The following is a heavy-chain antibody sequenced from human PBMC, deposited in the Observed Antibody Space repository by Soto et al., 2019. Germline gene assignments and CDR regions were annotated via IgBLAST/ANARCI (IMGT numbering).Heavy chain of an antibody. CDR3: AVKKHYYYGMDV. CDR1: GGSISSGDYY. J-gene: IGHJ6*02. Sequence: SETLSLTCTVSGGSISSGDYYWSWIRQPPGKGLEWIGYIYYSGSTYYNPSLKSRVTISVDTSKNQFSLKLSSVTAADTAVYYCAVKKHYYYGMDVWGQGTTVTVSS. CDR2: IYYSGST. V-gene: IGHV4-30-4*01.